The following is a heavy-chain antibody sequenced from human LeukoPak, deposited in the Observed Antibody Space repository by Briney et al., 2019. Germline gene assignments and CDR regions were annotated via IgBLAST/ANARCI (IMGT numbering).Heavy chain of an antibody. CDR2: LHYSGTT. CDR3: AREVDCGGDCYSSGAFDI. V-gene: IGHV4-59*01. D-gene: IGHD2-21*02. J-gene: IGHJ4*02. CDR1: GASLSTYS. Sequence: SETLSLTCTVSGASLSTYSCVWIRQPPGKGLEWIGHLHYSGTTNYNPSLKSRVTISVDTSKNQFSLKLSSVTAADTAVYYCAREVDCGGDCYSSGAFDIWGQGTLVTVSS.